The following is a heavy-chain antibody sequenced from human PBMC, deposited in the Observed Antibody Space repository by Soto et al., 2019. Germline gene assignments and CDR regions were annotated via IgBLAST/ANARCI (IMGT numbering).Heavy chain of an antibody. D-gene: IGHD2-2*01. J-gene: IGHJ6*02. CDR3: ATRRGDCSRIRCRHPLYYGMDV. V-gene: IGHV5-10-1*01. CDR1: GYSFTSYW. CDR2: IDPSDSYT. Sequence: GESLKISCKGSGYSFTSYWISWVRQMPGKGLEWMGRIDPSDSYTNYSPSFQGHVTISADKSISTAYLQWSSLKASDTAMYYCATRRGDCSRIRCRHPLYYGMDVCGPGTTVTVSS.